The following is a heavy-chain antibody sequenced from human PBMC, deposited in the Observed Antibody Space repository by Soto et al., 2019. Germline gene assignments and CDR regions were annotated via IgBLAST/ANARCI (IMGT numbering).Heavy chain of an antibody. D-gene: IGHD3-3*01. CDR2: INPANGNT. CDR3: ARDTVSVGPRANDSFDL. V-gene: IGHV1-3*01. Sequence: QVQLVQSGAELKKPGASVNISCQASGFTFSDTLINWVGQGPGQRLEWMGWINPANGNTRYSESFQGRVTISSLSSASTPHVALSDLTSEDTAVYYCARDTVSVGPRANDSFDLWGQGTMITVSS. J-gene: IGHJ3*01. CDR1: GFTFSDTL.